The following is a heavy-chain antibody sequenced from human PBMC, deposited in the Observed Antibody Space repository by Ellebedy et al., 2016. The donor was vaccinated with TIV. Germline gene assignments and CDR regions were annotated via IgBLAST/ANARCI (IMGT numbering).Heavy chain of an antibody. CDR1: GFTFSTYS. V-gene: IGHV3-48*01. CDR2: IGSRTYIV. J-gene: IGHJ4*02. CDR3: ARDRPGTVVAGALEY. Sequence: PGGSLRLSCAASGFTFSTYSMNWVRQAPGKGLEWVSYIGSRTYIVYYADSVKGRFAISRDNSENTLYLQVNSLTTEDTAVYYCARDRPGTVVAGALEYWGQGTLVTVSS. D-gene: IGHD6-19*01.